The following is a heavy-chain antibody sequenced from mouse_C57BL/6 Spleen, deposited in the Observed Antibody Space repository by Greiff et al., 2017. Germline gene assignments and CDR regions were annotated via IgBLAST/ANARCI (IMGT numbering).Heavy chain of an antibody. Sequence: QVQLQQPGAELVKPGASVKLSCKASGYTFTSYWMLWVKQRPGQGLEWIGMIHPNSGSTKYNEKFKSKATLTVDTSSSTAYMQLSRLTSEDSAVYYCAREDWTDYWGQGTTLTVSS. D-gene: IGHD4-1*01. CDR2: IHPNSGST. V-gene: IGHV1-64*01. CDR1: GYTFTSYW. CDR3: AREDWTDY. J-gene: IGHJ2*01.